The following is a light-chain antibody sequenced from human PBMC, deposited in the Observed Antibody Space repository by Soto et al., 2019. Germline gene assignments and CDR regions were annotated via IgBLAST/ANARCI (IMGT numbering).Light chain of an antibody. CDR3: QQYNSYLLT. V-gene: IGKV1-5*03. CDR1: QSISSW. Sequence: DIQMTQSPSTLSASVGDRVTITCRASQSISSWLAWYQQKPGKAPKLLIYKASSLESGVPSRFSGSGSGTEFTLTISSLHPDDFATSYCQQYNSYLLTFGGGTKVEIK. CDR2: KAS. J-gene: IGKJ4*01.